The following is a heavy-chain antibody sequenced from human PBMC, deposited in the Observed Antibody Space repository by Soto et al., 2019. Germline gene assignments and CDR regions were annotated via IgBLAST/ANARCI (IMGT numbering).Heavy chain of an antibody. J-gene: IGHJ4*02. CDR1: GYTITTYG. CDR3: ASEYCSGTSCYGGDY. D-gene: IGHD2-2*01. Sequence: QVQLVQSGAEVKKPGASVKVSCKASGYTITTYGISWVRRAPGQGLEWMGWISTYNDDTVYAQSLQGRVTLTTDTSTSTAYMELRSLTSDDTAVYYCASEYCSGTSCYGGDYWGQGTLVTVSS. CDR2: ISTYNDDT. V-gene: IGHV1-18*01.